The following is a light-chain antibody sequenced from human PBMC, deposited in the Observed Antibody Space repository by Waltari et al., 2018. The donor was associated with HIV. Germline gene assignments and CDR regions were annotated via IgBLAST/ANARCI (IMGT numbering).Light chain of an antibody. CDR1: QSISSN. Sequence: EIVMTQSPATLSVSPGERVTLSCRASQSISSNLAWYQQKPGQAPRPLIYRASSRATGIPARFSGSGSGTEFTLTISSLQSEDFALYYCQQYNKFPLTFGGGPRWRSN. V-gene: IGKV3-15*01. CDR2: RAS. J-gene: IGKJ4*01. CDR3: QQYNKFPLT.